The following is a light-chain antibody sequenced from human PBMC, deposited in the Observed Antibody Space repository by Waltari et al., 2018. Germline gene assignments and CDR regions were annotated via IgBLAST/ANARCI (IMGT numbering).Light chain of an antibody. CDR2: KAS. CDR3: QQYSTSSWA. J-gene: IGKJ1*01. Sequence: DIQMTQSPSTLSASVGDRVTITCRASQSLSRWLAWYQQKPGKAPNLLIYKASSLESGVPSRFSGSGSGTEFTLTISSLQPDDFATYYCQQYSTSSWAFGQGTQVEIK. V-gene: IGKV1-5*03. CDR1: QSLSRW.